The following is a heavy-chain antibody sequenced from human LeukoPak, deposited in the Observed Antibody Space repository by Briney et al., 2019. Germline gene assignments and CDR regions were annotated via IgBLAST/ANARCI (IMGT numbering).Heavy chain of an antibody. CDR3: ARESPGNFDF. V-gene: IGHV1-18*01. CDR2: ISAHTGDT. Sequence: GASVKVSCKASGYTFTNYGINWVRQAPGQGLEWVGWISAHTGDTNYAQKVQGRVTMTTDTSTSTIYMELRSLKSDDTAIYHCARESPGNFDFWGQGTQVTVSS. J-gene: IGHJ4*02. CDR1: GYTFTNYG. D-gene: IGHD1-26*01.